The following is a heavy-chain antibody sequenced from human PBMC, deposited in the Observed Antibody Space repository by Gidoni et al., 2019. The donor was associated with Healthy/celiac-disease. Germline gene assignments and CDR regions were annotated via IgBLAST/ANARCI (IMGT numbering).Heavy chain of an antibody. D-gene: IGHD3-3*01. J-gene: IGHJ4*02. CDR3: ARTPTDYDFWSGYYFDY. CDR1: GFTFSDHY. Sequence: EVQLVESGGGLVQPGGSLRLSCAASGFTFSDHYMDWVRQAPGKGLEWVGRTRNKANSYTTEYAASVKGRFTISRDDSKNSLYLQMNSLKTEDTAVYYCARTPTDYDFWSGYYFDYWGQGTLVTVSS. CDR2: TRNKANSYTT. V-gene: IGHV3-72*01.